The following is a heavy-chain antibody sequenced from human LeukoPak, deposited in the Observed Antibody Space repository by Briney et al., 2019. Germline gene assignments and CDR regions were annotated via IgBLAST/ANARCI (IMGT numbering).Heavy chain of an antibody. J-gene: IGHJ4*02. V-gene: IGHV3-21*01. Sequence: PGGSLRLSCAASGFTFSSYAMSCVRQAPGKGLAWVSSISSSSSYIYYADSVKGRFTISRDNAKNSLYLQMNSLRAEDTAVYYCASWSRVGASSYWGQGTLVTVSS. CDR2: ISSSSSYI. CDR3: ASWSRVGASSY. CDR1: GFTFSSYA. D-gene: IGHD1-26*01.